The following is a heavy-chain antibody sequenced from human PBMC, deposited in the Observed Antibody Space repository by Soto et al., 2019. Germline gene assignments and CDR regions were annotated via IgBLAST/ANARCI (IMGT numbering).Heavy chain of an antibody. V-gene: IGHV3-48*03. CDR2: ISSRGSTI. J-gene: IGHJ6*02. CDR3: ARSYYYDSSGYHLGYYYYGMDV. D-gene: IGHD3-22*01. Sequence: EVQLVESGGGLVQPGGSLRLSCAASGFTFSSYEMNWVRQAPGKGLEWVSYISSRGSTIYYADSVKGRFTISRDNAKNSLYLQMNSLRAEDTAVYYCARSYYYDSSGYHLGYYYYGMDVWGQGTTVTVSS. CDR1: GFTFSSYE.